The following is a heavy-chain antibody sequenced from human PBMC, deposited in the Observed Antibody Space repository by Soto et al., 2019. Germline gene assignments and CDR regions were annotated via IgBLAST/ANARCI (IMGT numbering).Heavy chain of an antibody. Sequence: GGSLRLSCAASGFTFSSYAMHWGRQAPGKGLEWVAVISYDGSNKYYADSVKGRFTISRDNSKNTLYLQMNSLRAEDTAVYYCARDRSYYDSSGYYNPSYAFDIWGQGTMVTVSS. D-gene: IGHD3-22*01. J-gene: IGHJ3*02. CDR2: ISYDGSNK. V-gene: IGHV3-30-3*01. CDR3: ARDRSYYDSSGYYNPSYAFDI. CDR1: GFTFSSYA.